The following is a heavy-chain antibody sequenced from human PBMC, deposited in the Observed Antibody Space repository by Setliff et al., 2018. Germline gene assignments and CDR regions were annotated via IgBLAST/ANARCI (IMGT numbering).Heavy chain of an antibody. D-gene: IGHD1-26*01. CDR3: ARDVTGSHSGRLDS. CDR1: GYTFTSYY. Sequence: ASVKVSCKASGYTFTSYYMYWLRQAPGQGPEWMGIINIGGGSASYAEMFQGRVTMTTDTSTSIVYMELRVLRSEDTAVYYCARDVTGSHSGRLDSWGQGTLVTVSS. CDR2: INIGGGSA. J-gene: IGHJ4*02. V-gene: IGHV1-46*01.